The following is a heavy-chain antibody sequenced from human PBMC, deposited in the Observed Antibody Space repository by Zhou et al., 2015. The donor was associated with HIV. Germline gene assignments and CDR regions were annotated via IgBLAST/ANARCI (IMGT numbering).Heavy chain of an antibody. J-gene: IGHJ6*03. V-gene: IGHV1-69*01. D-gene: IGHD1-7*01. Sequence: QVQLVQSGAEVKKPGSSVKVSCKASGGTFSSYAISWVRQAPGQGLEWMGGIIPIFGTANYAQKFQGRVTITADESTSTAYMELSSLRSEDTAVYYCARGTLHKTTHYYYYMDVWGKGTTVTVSS. CDR3: ARGTLHKTTHYYYYMDV. CDR2: IIPIFGTA. CDR1: GGTFSSYA.